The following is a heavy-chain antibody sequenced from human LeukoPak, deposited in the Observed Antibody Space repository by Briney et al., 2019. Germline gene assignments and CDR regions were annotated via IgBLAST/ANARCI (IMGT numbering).Heavy chain of an antibody. CDR1: GASISSHY. CDR3: SRAGTGFNTPGAY. V-gene: IGHV4-59*11. J-gene: IGHJ4*02. Sequence: SETLSLTCSVSGASISSHYWSWLRQPPGKGLEWIGYIHYSGSTNCNPSLKSRVTISLDTSKNQFSLKLTSVTAADTAVYYCSRAGTGFNTPGAYWGQGTLVTVSS. D-gene: IGHD1-14*01. CDR2: IHYSGST.